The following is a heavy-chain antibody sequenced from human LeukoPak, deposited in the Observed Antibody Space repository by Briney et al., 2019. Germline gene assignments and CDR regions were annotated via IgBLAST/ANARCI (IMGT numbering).Heavy chain of an antibody. J-gene: IGHJ6*03. V-gene: IGHV1-69*13. CDR1: GGTFSSYA. CDR2: IIPIFGTA. Sequence: SVKVSCKASGGTFSSYAISWVRQAPGQGLEWMGGIIPIFGTANYAQKFQGRVTITADESTSTAYMELSSLRSEDTAVYYCARGPYYDILTGKLNYYYMDVWGKGTTVTISS. CDR3: ARGPYYDILTGKLNYYYMDV. D-gene: IGHD3-9*01.